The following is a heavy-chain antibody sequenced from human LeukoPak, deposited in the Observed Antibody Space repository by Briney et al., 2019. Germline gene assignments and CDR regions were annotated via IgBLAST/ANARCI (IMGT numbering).Heavy chain of an antibody. J-gene: IGHJ3*02. CDR1: RFTISSYA. Sequence: GGSLRLSCAASRFTISSYAMSWVRQAPGKGLEWVSGISGSSGSTYYADSVKGRFTIARDKSKNTVYLQMNSLRAEDTAVYYCAKDRDCGGDCWYTFDIWGQGTMVTVSS. CDR2: ISGSSGST. D-gene: IGHD2-21*02. V-gene: IGHV3-23*01. CDR3: AKDRDCGGDCWYTFDI.